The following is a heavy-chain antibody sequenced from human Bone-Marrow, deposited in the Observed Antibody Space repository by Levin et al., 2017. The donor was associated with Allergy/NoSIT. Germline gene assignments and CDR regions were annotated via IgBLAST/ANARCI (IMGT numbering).Heavy chain of an antibody. CDR1: GVSIISGAYY. V-gene: IGHV4-31*03. J-gene: IGHJ4*02. CDR3: ARQIDYGDYALFDS. CDR2: VYYTGDT. Sequence: SQTLSLTCPVSGVSIISGAYYWTWIRQHPGKGLQLIGYVYYTGDTYYNPSLNSRVTISVDTSRTQFSLRVSSVTAADTAVYYCARQIDYGDYALFDSWGQGTLVTVSS. D-gene: IGHD4-17*01.